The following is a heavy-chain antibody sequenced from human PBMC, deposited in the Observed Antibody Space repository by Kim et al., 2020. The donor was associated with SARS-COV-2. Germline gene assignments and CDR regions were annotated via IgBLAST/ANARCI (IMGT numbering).Heavy chain of an antibody. V-gene: IGHV3-53*01. J-gene: IGHJ4*02. CDR2: ST. Sequence: STYSADSVKGRFTISRDNSKNTLYLQMNSLRAEDTAVYYCARGRSLLFDYWGQGTLVTVSS. CDR3: ARGRSLLFDY. D-gene: IGHD2-21*01.